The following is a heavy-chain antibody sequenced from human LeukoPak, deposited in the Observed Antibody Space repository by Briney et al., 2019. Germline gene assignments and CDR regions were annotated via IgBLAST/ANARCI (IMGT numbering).Heavy chain of an antibody. CDR1: GGSFNGYY. V-gene: IGHV4-34*01. CDR2: INHSGIT. CDR3: ARGRDTAMHY. J-gene: IGHJ4*02. D-gene: IGHD5-18*01. Sequence: SETLSLTCAVYGGSFNGYYWSWIRQPPGKGLEWIGEINHSGITNYNPSLKSRVTISVDTSKNQFSLKLSSVTAADTAVYSCARGRDTAMHYWGQGTLVTVSS.